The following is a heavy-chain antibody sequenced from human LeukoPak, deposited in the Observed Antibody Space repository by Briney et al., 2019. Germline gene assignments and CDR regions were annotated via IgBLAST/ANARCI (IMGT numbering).Heavy chain of an antibody. D-gene: IGHD2-2*01. CDR3: ARVKRKYQLLKPLHETPSHYFDY. V-gene: IGHV4-39*07. CDR2: IHYSGST. Sequence: SETLSLTCIVSGGSISSSSYYWGWIRQPPGKGLEWIGSIHYSGSTYYNPSLKSRVTISVDTPKNQFSLKVSSVTAADTAVYYCARVKRKYQLLKPLHETPSHYFDYWGQGTLVTVSS. J-gene: IGHJ4*02. CDR1: GGSISSSSYY.